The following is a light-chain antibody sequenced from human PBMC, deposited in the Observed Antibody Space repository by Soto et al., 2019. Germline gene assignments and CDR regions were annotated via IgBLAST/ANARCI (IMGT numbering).Light chain of an antibody. CDR2: LSS. CDR1: QSLLHSDGYNY. Sequence: DIVMTQSPLSLLVTPGEPASISCRSSQSLLHSDGYNYLDWYLQKPGQSPQLLIYLSSNRASGVPDRFSGSGSGTDFTLKISRVEAEDVGVYYCMQALQTPQVTFGQGTRLEIK. CDR3: MQALQTPQVT. V-gene: IGKV2-28*01. J-gene: IGKJ5*01.